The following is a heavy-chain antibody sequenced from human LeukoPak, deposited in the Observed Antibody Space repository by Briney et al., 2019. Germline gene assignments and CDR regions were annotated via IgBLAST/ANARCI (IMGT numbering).Heavy chain of an antibody. CDR2: INHSGST. V-gene: IGHV4-34*01. J-gene: IGHJ5*02. Sequence: SETLSLTCAVYGGSFSGYYWSWIRQPPGKGLEWIGEINHSGSTYYNPSLKSRVTISVDTSKNQFSLKLSSVTAADTAVYYCARDKKQLVLHWFDPWGQGTLVTVSS. CDR1: GGSFSGYY. CDR3: ARDKKQLVLHWFDP. D-gene: IGHD6-13*01.